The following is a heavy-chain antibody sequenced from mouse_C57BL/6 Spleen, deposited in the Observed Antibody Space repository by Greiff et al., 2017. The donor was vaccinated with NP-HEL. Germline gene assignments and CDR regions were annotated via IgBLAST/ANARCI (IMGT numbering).Heavy chain of an antibody. CDR3: TRVYYYGSSYWYFDV. V-gene: IGHV5-9-1*02. Sequence: EVNLVESGEGLVKPGGSLKLSCAASGSTFSSYAMSWVRQTPEKRLEWVAYISSGGDYIYYADTVKGRFTISRDNARNTLYLQMSSLKSEDTAMYYCTRVYYYGSSYWYFDVWGTGTTVTVSS. CDR1: GSTFSSYA. CDR2: ISSGGDYI. J-gene: IGHJ1*03. D-gene: IGHD1-1*01.